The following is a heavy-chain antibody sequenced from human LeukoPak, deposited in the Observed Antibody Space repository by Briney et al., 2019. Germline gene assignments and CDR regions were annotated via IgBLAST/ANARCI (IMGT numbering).Heavy chain of an antibody. CDR3: TRHPRIIAGNPYFDY. Sequence: PSETLSLTCTVSGVSISSYYWNWIRQAPGKGLEGIGYIYYTGDAKFNPSLKSRVTISLDTSKNQFSLKLTSVTAADTAVYYCTRHPRIIAGNPYFDYWGQGTVVTVSS. V-gene: IGHV4-59*08. CDR1: GVSISSYY. D-gene: IGHD6-13*01. J-gene: IGHJ4*02. CDR2: IYYTGDA.